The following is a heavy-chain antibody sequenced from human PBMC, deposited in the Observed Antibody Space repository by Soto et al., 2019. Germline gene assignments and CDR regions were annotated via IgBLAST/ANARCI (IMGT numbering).Heavy chain of an antibody. J-gene: IGHJ4*02. D-gene: IGHD6-19*01. CDR3: ARSGWRPFDY. Sequence: QITLKESGPTLVKPTQTLTLTCTFSGFSLSTSGVGVGWIRQPPGKALEWLALIYWDDDKRYSPSLKSRLTITKDTSKNQVVHTMTNMDPVDTATYYCARSGWRPFDYWGQGTLVTVSS. CDR2: IYWDDDK. CDR1: GFSLSTSGVG. V-gene: IGHV2-5*02.